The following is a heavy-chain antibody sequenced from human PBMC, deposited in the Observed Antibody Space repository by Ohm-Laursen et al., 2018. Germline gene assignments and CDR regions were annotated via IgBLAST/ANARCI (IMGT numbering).Heavy chain of an antibody. CDR2: INTDGRST. J-gene: IGHJ4*02. CDR1: RFIFITYW. V-gene: IGHV3-74*01. D-gene: IGHD3-10*01. CDR3: AGDGLPYGEGFDH. Sequence: SLRLSRADFRFIFITYWMPWVRQAPGKALLWVSRINTDGRSTTSVDSVKGRFTISRDNAKNTLYLQMNSLRAEDTAVYYCAGDGLPYGEGFDHWGQGTLVTVSS.